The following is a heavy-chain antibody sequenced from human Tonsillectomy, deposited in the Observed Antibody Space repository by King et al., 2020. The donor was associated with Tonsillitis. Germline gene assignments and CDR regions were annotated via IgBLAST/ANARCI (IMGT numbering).Heavy chain of an antibody. CDR3: ATLIRVLPHGAFDI. CDR1: GNSFSNYW. CDR2: IYPDDSDT. V-gene: IGHV5-51*01. J-gene: IGHJ3*02. D-gene: IGHD3-10*01. Sequence: VQLVESGAEVKKPGESLKISCKGSGNSFSNYWIGWVRQMPGKGLEWMGIIYPDDSDTKYSPSFQGQVSISADRSISNAYLQWSSLKASDTAMYYCATLIRVLPHGAFDIWGQGTMVTVSP.